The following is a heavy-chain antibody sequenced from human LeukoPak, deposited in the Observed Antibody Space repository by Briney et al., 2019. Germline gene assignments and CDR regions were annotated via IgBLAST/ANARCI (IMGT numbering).Heavy chain of an antibody. CDR2: IYSGGSI. CDR3: ARSTTADLVFDY. D-gene: IGHD2-21*02. J-gene: IGHJ4*02. Sequence: GGSLRLSCVASGFTFSSSAMSWVRQTPGKGLEWVSVIYSGGSIYYADSVKGRFTISRDNSKNTLYLQMNSLRAEDTAVYYCARSTTADLVFDYWGQGTLVTVSS. V-gene: IGHV3-53*01. CDR1: GFTFSSSA.